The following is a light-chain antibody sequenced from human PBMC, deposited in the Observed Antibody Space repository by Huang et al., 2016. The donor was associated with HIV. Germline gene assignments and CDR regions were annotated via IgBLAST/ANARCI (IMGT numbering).Light chain of an antibody. CDR3: QQSDRTPRVYT. CDR2: ATS. J-gene: IGKJ2*01. CDR1: QSITTY. Sequence: DIQMTQSPAPLSASVGDRVTITCRASQSITTYLNWYQQKPGQSPKLLIYATSSLQTGVPSRFSGSGSGTDFALTISSLQPEDFATYYCQQSDRTPRVYTFGQGTKLEIK. V-gene: IGKV1-39*01.